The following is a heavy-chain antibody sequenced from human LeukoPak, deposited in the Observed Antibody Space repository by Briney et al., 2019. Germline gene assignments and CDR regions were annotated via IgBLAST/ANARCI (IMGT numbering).Heavy chain of an antibody. V-gene: IGHV1-24*01. CDR1: GYNFMELS. J-gene: IGHJ1*01. CDR3: AAVILGEPRYRGTEYFQH. Sequence: ASVKVSCKVSGYNFMELSIHWVRQGPGQELEWMGAFDPEDVEIIYAQHFQGRVTMTEDKFTDTAYMQLRSLRSDDTAIYYCAAVILGEPRYRGTEYFQHWGQGSVVAVSS. CDR2: FDPEDVEI. D-gene: IGHD1-26*01.